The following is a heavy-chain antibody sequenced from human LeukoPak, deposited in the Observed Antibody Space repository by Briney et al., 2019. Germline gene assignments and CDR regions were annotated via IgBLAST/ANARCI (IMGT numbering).Heavy chain of an antibody. CDR1: GFTFSSYW. J-gene: IGHJ5*02. V-gene: IGHV3-7*01. CDR2: IKQDGSEK. CDR3: ANGGTYSSGP. Sequence: GGSLRLSCAASGFTFSSYWMSWVRQAPGKGLEWVANIKQDGSEKYYMDSVKGRFTISRDNAKNSLFLQINSLRAEDTAVYYCANGGTYSSGPWGQGTLVTVSS. D-gene: IGHD3-22*01.